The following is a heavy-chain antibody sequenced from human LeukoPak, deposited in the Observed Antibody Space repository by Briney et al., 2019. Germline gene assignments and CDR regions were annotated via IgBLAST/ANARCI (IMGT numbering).Heavy chain of an antibody. CDR2: ISSSSNTI. Sequence: GGSLRLSCAASGFTFVSSGMNWVRQAPGKGLEWLSYISSSSNTIYYADSVKGRFTISRDNAKNSVYLQMNSLRDEDTAAYYCVRAVNGHTYGYAYWGQGALVTVSS. CDR3: VRAVNGHTYGYAY. D-gene: IGHD5-18*01. CDR1: GFTFVSSG. V-gene: IGHV3-48*02. J-gene: IGHJ4*02.